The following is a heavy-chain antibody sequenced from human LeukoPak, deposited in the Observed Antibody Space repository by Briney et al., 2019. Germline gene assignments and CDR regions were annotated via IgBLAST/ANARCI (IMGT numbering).Heavy chain of an antibody. CDR3: AKEGYDSSGYPTPVDY. V-gene: IGHV3-30*02. D-gene: IGHD3-22*01. J-gene: IGHJ4*02. Sequence: DSVKGRFTISSDNSRNTLYLQTNSLRAEDTAVYYCAKEGYDSSGYPTPVDYWGQGTLVTVSS.